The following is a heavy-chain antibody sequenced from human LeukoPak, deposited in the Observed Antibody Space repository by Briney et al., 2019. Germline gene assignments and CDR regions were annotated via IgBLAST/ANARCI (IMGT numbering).Heavy chain of an antibody. V-gene: IGHV3-23*01. CDR1: GFTFSSYA. CDR2: ISGTGGTT. D-gene: IGHD5-24*01. Sequence: GGSLRLSCAASGFTFSSYAMTWVRQAPGKGLEWVSLISGTGGTTYYADSVKGRFTISRDNSKNTLFLQMNSLRAEDTAVYYCAKDRLEMSTTTYFDYWGQGTLVTVSS. J-gene: IGHJ4*02. CDR3: AKDRLEMSTTTYFDY.